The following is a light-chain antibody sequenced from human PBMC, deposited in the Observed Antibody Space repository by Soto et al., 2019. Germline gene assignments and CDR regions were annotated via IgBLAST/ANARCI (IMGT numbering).Light chain of an antibody. CDR1: CSDVGGCNY. J-gene: IGLJ1*01. CDR3: ISYAGSDNFV. V-gene: IGLV2-8*01. Sequence: QSVLTQPPSASGSPGQSVTISCSGTCSDVGGCNYVSWYQQHPGKAPKLMIYEVSKRPSGVPDRFSGSRSGNTASPTVSGLQAEDEADYYCISYAGSDNFVFGTGTKVTVL. CDR2: EVS.